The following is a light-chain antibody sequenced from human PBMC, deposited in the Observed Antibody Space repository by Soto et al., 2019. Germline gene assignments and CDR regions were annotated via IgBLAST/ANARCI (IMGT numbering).Light chain of an antibody. Sequence: EIVLTQSPATLSLSPGERATISCRASQSVSSYLAWYQQKPGQAPRLLIYDASNRATGIPARFSGSGSGTDFTLTISSLEPEDFAVYYCQQRSNLITFGQGTRWRL. CDR1: QSVSSY. CDR2: DAS. V-gene: IGKV3-11*01. CDR3: QQRSNLIT. J-gene: IGKJ5*01.